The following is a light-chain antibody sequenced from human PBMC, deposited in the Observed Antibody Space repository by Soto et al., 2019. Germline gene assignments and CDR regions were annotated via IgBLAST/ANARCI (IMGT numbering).Light chain of an antibody. CDR3: SAFTGSTYV. Sequence: QSALTQPPSVSGSPGQSITISCTGTSSNVGGNKYVSWYQHYPGQAPKLMICDARNPPAGVSNRFSGSKSGNTASLTIAGLQAEDQANYYCSAFTGSTYVFGTGTKVTVL. V-gene: IGLV2-14*03. CDR2: DAR. J-gene: IGLJ1*01. CDR1: SSNVGGNKY.